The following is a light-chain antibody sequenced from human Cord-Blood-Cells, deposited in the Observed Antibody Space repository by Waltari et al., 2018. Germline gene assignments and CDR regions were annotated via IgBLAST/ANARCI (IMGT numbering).Light chain of an antibody. J-gene: IGLJ3*02. V-gene: IGLV5-45*02. CDR2: YKSDSDK. CDR3: MIWHSSAWV. CDR1: SGINVGTYR. Sequence: QAVLTQPSSLSASPGASASLTCTLRSGINVGTYRIYWYQQKPGSPPQYLLRYKSDSDKQQGSGVPSRFSGSTDASANAGILLISGLQSEDEADYYCMIWHSSAWVFGGGTKLTVL.